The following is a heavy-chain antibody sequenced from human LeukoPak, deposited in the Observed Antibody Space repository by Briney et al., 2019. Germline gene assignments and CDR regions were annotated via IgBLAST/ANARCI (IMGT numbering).Heavy chain of an antibody. Sequence: SQTLSLTCTVSGGSISSGGYYWSWIRQHPGKGLEWIGYIYYSGSTYYNPSLKSLVTISVDTSKNQFSLKLSSVTAADTAVYYCARGPGYCSGGSCYSGGWFDPWGQGTLVTVSS. V-gene: IGHV4-31*01. CDR2: IYYSGST. CDR1: GGSISSGGYY. D-gene: IGHD2-15*01. J-gene: IGHJ5*02. CDR3: ARGPGYCSGGSCYSGGWFDP.